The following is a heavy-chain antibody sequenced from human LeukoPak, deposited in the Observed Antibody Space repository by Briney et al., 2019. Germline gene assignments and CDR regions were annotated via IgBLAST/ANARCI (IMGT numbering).Heavy chain of an antibody. Sequence: SETLSLTCTVSGGSISSYYGSWIGQPPGKGLEWIGYIYYSGSTNYKPSLKSRVTISVDTSKNQFSLKLSSVAAADTAVYSCATLTVPAAISGWFDPWGQGTLVTVSS. V-gene: IGHV4-59*01. CDR3: ATLTVPAAISGWFDP. J-gene: IGHJ5*02. CDR2: IYYSGST. D-gene: IGHD2-2*02. CDR1: GGSISSYY.